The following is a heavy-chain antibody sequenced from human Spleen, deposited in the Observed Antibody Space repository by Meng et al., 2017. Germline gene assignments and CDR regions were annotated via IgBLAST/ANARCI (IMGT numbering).Heavy chain of an antibody. Sequence: SVKVSCKASGGTFSSYAISWVRQAPGQGLEWMGGIIPIFGTANYAQKFQGRVTMTEDTSTDTAYMELSSLRSEDTAVYYCATITMVRGVIPNYGMDVWGQGTTVTVSS. J-gene: IGHJ6*02. V-gene: IGHV1-69*06. CDR1: GGTFSSYA. D-gene: IGHD3-10*01. CDR3: ATITMVRGVIPNYGMDV. CDR2: IIPIFGTA.